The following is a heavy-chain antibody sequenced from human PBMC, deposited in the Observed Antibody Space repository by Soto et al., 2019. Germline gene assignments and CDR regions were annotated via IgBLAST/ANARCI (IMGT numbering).Heavy chain of an antibody. V-gene: IGHV3-23*01. CDR2: ISGSGGCT. CDR3: VRLGDGVVVPALRDY. Sequence: EVQLLESGGDLVQPGGSLRLSCAASGLTFSTDAMSWVRQGPGKGLEWVSTISGSGGCTYYADSVKGRFTISRDNNKTALYLPVYSLRAENRAVYYCVRLGDGVVVPALRDYWRQVTGVTVS. CDR1: GLTFSTDA. D-gene: IGHD2-2*01. J-gene: IGHJ4*02.